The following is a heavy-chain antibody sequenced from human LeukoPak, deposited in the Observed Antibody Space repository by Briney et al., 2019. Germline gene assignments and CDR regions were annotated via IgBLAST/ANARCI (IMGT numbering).Heavy chain of an antibody. J-gene: IGHJ4*02. Sequence: PSETLSLTCTVSGGSISSYYWSWMRQPPGKGLEWIGYIYYSGSTNYNPSLKSRVTISVDTSKNQFSLKLSSVTAADTAVYYCARNSRRLWFGELLPYYFDYWGQGTLVTVSS. D-gene: IGHD3-10*01. V-gene: IGHV4-59*01. CDR1: GGSISSYY. CDR2: IYYSGST. CDR3: ARNSRRLWFGELLPYYFDY.